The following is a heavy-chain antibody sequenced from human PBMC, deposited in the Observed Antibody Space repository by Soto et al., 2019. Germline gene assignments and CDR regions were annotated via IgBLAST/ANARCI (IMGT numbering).Heavy chain of an antibody. CDR3: ARTSRPDFVSVSAARTLDYFQH. CDR2: ISYDGNNE. Sequence: QVQLVESGGGVVQPGRSLRLSCAASGFTFSNYAMHWVRQAPGKGLEWVAIISYDGNNEYYTDSVKGRFTISRDNSENTLYLQMSSLRAEDTAVYFCARTSRPDFVSVSAARTLDYFQHWGQGTLVTVSS. D-gene: IGHD2-2*01. J-gene: IGHJ1*01. V-gene: IGHV3-30-3*01. CDR1: GFTFSNYA.